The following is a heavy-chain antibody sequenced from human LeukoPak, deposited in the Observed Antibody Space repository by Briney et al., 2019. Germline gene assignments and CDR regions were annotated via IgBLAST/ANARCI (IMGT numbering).Heavy chain of an antibody. CDR3: ARWSGSQGFLNWFDP. D-gene: IGHD1-26*01. CDR2: IYYSGST. V-gene: IGHV4-59*08. J-gene: IGHJ5*02. Sequence: PSETLSLTCTVSGGSISSYYWSWIRQPPGKGLEWIGYIYYSGSTNYNPSLKSRVTISVDTSKNQFSLKLSSVTAADTAVYYCARWSGSQGFLNWFDPWGQGTLVTVSS. CDR1: GGSISSYY.